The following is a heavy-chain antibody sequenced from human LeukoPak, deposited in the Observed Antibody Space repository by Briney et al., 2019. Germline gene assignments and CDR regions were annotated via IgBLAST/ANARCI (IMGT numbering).Heavy chain of an antibody. D-gene: IGHD1-26*01. CDR2: IYYSGST. CDR3: ARDFKVAVGATHYFDT. V-gene: IGHV4-59*01. CDR1: AGSISSYY. J-gene: IGHJ4*02. Sequence: SETLSLTCTVSAGSISSYYWSWIRQPPGKRLEWIGYIYYSGSTNYNPSLKSRVTISVDTSKNQCSLKLSSVTAAETAVYCCARDFKVAVGATHYFDTWGQGTLVTVSS.